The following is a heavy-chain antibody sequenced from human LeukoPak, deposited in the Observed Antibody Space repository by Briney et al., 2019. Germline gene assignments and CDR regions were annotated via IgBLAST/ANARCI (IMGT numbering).Heavy chain of an antibody. CDR2: IGTAGDT. Sequence: GGPLRLSCAASGFTFSSYDMHWVRQATGKGLEWVSAIGTAGDTYYPGSVKGRFTISRENAKNSLYLQMNSLRAGDTAVYYCARGHYDSSGYTFDYWGQGTLVTVSS. CDR1: GFTFSSYD. D-gene: IGHD3-22*01. J-gene: IGHJ4*02. V-gene: IGHV3-13*04. CDR3: ARGHYDSSGYTFDY.